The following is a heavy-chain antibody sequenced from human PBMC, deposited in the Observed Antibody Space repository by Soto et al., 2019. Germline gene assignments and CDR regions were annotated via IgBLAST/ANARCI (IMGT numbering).Heavy chain of an antibody. V-gene: IGHV1-69*13. CDR3: ARGSMRSGLYYYGMDV. CDR1: GGTFSSYA. J-gene: IGHJ6*02. D-gene: IGHD3-10*01. Sequence: GASVKVSCKASGGTFSSYAISWVRQAPGQGLEWMGGIIPIFGTANYAQKFQGRVTITADESTSTAYMELSSLRSEDTAVYYCARGSMRSGLYYYGMDVWGQGTTVTVSS. CDR2: IIPIFGTA.